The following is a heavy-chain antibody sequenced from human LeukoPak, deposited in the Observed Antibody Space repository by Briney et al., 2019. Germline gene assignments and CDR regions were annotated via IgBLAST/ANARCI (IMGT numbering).Heavy chain of an antibody. CDR1: GYTFTDYY. J-gene: IGHJ3*02. D-gene: IGHD1-14*01. CDR2: INPNSGGT. V-gene: IGHV1-2*02. Sequence: GASVKVSCKASGYTFTDYYMDWERQAPGQGLEWMGWINPNSGGTKYAQKFQGRVTMTRDTSISTAYMELNRLRSDDTAVYYCAREEVSFDMWGQGTMVTVSS. CDR3: AREEVSFDM.